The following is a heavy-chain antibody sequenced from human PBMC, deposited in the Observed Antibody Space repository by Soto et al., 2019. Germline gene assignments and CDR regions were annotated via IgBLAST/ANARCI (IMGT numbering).Heavy chain of an antibody. V-gene: IGHV3-23*01. D-gene: IGHD3-3*01. J-gene: IGHJ4*02. CDR3: AKDTIFGVVIMG. Sequence: EVQLLESGGGLVQPGGSLRLSCAASGFTFSSYAMSWVRQAPGKGLEWVSAISGSGGSTYYADSVKGRFTISRDNSKNTLYLQMNSLRAEDTDVYYCAKDTIFGVVIMGGGQGTLVTVSS. CDR1: GFTFSSYA. CDR2: ISGSGGST.